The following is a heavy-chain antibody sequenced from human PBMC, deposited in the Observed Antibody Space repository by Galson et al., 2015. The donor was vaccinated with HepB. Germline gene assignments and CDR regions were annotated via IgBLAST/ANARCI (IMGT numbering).Heavy chain of an antibody. CDR3: ARDEYYGSGSLFGY. CDR2: IYSGGST. CDR1: GFTVSSNY. V-gene: IGHV3-66*02. J-gene: IGHJ4*02. Sequence: SLRLSCAASGFTVSSNYMSWVRQAPGKGLEWVSVIYSGGSTYYADSVKGRFTISRDNSKNTLYLQMNSLRAEDTAVYYCARDEYYGSGSLFGYWGQGTLVTVSS. D-gene: IGHD3-10*01.